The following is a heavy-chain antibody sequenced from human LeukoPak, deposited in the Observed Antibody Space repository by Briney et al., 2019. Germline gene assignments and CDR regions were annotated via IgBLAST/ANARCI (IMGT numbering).Heavy chain of an antibody. Sequence: PGGSPRLSCAASGFTFSSYWMSRVRQAPGKGLEWVANIKQDGSGKYYVDSVKGRVTISRDNAKNSLYLQMNSLRAEDTAVYYCARIRYGSGDYWGQGTLVTVSS. CDR2: IKQDGSGK. J-gene: IGHJ4*02. CDR3: ARIRYGSGDY. D-gene: IGHD3-10*01. V-gene: IGHV3-7*01. CDR1: GFTFSSYW.